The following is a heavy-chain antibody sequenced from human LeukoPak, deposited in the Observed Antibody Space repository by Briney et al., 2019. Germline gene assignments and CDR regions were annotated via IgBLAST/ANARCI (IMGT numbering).Heavy chain of an antibody. CDR2: IYYSGST. Sequence: SETLSLTCAVYGGSFSGYYWGWIRQPPGKGLEWIGSIYYSGSTYYNPSLKSRVTISVDTSKNQFSLKLSSVTAADTAVYYCARSRRYTYYYGSGSMVYAFDIWGQGTMVTVSS. CDR1: GGSFSGYY. J-gene: IGHJ3*02. CDR3: ARSRRYTYYYGSGSMVYAFDI. V-gene: IGHV4-34*01. D-gene: IGHD3-10*01.